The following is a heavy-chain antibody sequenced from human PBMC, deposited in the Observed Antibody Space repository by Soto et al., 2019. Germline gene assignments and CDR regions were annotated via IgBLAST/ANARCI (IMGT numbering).Heavy chain of an antibody. CDR2: IDPSDSYT. D-gene: IGHD2-15*01. CDR1: GYSFTSYW. Sequence: GESLKISCKGSGYSFTSYWISWVRQMPGKGLEWMGRIDPSDSYTNYSPSFQGHVTISADKSISTAYLQWSSLKASDTAMYYCAVARYCSGGSCSYYYGMDVWGQGTTVTV. CDR3: AVARYCSGGSCSYYYGMDV. V-gene: IGHV5-10-1*01. J-gene: IGHJ6*02.